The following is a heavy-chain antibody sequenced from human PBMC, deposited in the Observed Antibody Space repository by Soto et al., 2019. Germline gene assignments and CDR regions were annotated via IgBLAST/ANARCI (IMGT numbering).Heavy chain of an antibody. CDR1: GYSFTSFW. J-gene: IGHJ6*02. D-gene: IGHD1-26*01. CDR3: ARHGADSGRTMSSYYYYYGMDV. Sequence: GESLKISCKGSGYSFTSFWISWVRQMPGRGLEWMGRIDPSDSYTNYSPSFQGHVTISADKSISTAYLQWSSLKASDTAMYYCARHGADSGRTMSSYYYYYGMDVWGQGTTVTVS. CDR2: IDPSDSYT. V-gene: IGHV5-10-1*01.